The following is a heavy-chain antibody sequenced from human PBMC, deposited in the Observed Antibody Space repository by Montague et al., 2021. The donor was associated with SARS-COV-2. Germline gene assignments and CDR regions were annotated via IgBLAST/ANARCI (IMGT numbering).Heavy chain of an antibody. CDR2: IYHSGRT. D-gene: IGHD5-24*01. J-gene: IGHJ4*02. CDR3: AREGSRDGYSEGFDY. V-gene: IGHV4-4*02. CDR1: GGSISSNNW. Sequence: SETLSLTCAVSGGSISSNNWWNWVRQAPGKGLEWIGEIYHSGRTNYNPSLKSLVTISVDKSKNQYSLILSSVTAADTAVYYCAREGSRDGYSEGFDYWGQGTLVNVSP.